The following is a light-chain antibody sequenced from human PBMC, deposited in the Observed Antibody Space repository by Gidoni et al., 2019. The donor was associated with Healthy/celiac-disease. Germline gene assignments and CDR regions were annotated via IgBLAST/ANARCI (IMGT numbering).Light chain of an antibody. CDR2: LNCDGSH. CDR1: SGRSSDA. V-gene: IGLV4-69*01. Sequence: QLVLTQSPSASAYLGASVKLTCSLRSGRSSDAIAWHQQQPDQGPRYLMKLNCDGSHRKGDGIPDRFSVSSSWAERYLTISSLQSEDEADYYCQTWCTCIRDVVFGGGTKLTVL. CDR3: QTWCTCIRDVV. J-gene: IGLJ2*01.